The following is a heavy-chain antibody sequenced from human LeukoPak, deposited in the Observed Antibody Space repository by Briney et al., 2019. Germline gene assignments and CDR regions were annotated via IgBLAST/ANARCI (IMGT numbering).Heavy chain of an antibody. CDR1: GFTFDDYA. J-gene: IGHJ4*02. Sequence: GGSLRLSCAASGFTFDDYAMHWVRQAPGKGLEWVSGISWNSGSIGYADSVKGRFTISRDNAKNTLYLQMNSLRAEDTAVYYCARTPEGDFWSGYYQFDYWGQGTLVTVSS. CDR3: ARTPEGDFWSGYYQFDY. CDR2: ISWNSGSI. D-gene: IGHD3-3*01. V-gene: IGHV3-9*01.